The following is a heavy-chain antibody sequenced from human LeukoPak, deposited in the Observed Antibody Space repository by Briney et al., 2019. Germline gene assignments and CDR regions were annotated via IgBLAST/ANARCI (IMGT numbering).Heavy chain of an antibody. Sequence: GGFLRLSCAASGSTFSDYYMSWIRQAPGKGLEWVSYISSSGSTIYYADSVKGRFTISRDNAKNSLYLQLNSLRAEDTAVYYCAGSDTIGYLPREWDYWYFDRWGRGTLVTVSS. CDR2: ISSSGSTI. CDR3: AGSDTIGYLPREWDYWYFDR. D-gene: IGHD3-22*01. V-gene: IGHV3-11*04. CDR1: GSTFSDYY. J-gene: IGHJ2*01.